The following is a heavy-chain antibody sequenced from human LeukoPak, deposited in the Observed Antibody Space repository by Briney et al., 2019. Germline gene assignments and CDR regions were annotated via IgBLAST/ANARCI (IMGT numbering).Heavy chain of an antibody. CDR1: GFTFSNYW. V-gene: IGHV3-74*01. CDR2: IHSDGSST. J-gene: IGHJ4*02. CDR3: ARDRGSGWFYFDY. D-gene: IGHD6-19*01. Sequence: PGGSLRLSCAASGFTFSNYWMHWVRRVTGKGLVWVSRIHSDGSSTNYADSVRGRFTIARDNAKNIVYLQMISLRVEDTAVYYCARDRGSGWFYFDYWGQGTLVTVSS.